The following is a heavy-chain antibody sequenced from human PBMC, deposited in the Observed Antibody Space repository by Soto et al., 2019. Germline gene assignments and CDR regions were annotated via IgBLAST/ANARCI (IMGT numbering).Heavy chain of an antibody. J-gene: IGHJ4*02. CDR2: INAGNGNT. Sequence: ASVKVSCKASGYTFTSYAMHWVRQAPGQRLEWMGWINAGNGNTKYSQKFQGRVTITRDTSASTAYMELSSLRSEDTAVYYCARGPITMIVVVTLDYWGPGTLVTVSS. V-gene: IGHV1-3*01. CDR1: GYTFTSYA. CDR3: ARGPITMIVVVTLDY. D-gene: IGHD3-22*01.